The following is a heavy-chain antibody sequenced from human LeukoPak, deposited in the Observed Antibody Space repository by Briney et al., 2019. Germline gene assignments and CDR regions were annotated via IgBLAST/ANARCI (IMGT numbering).Heavy chain of an antibody. Sequence: GGSLRLSCAASGFTFSSYAMSWVRQAPGKGLEWVSAISGIGDRTYYVDSVKGRFTISRDNSKNTVYLQMNSLRAEVTPTCHCATGPIFNGGSCYSRCVDFWGQGTLVTVSS. D-gene: IGHD2-15*01. CDR3: ATGPIFNGGSCYSRCVDF. CDR1: GFTFSSYA. V-gene: IGHV3-23*01. J-gene: IGHJ4*02. CDR2: ISGIGDRT.